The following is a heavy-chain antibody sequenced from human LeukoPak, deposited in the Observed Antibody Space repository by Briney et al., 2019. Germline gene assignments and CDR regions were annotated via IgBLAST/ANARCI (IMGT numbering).Heavy chain of an antibody. Sequence: GGSLRLSCAASGFTFSSYGMHWVRQAPGKGLEWVAVISYDGSNKYYADSVKGRFTISRDNSKNTVYLQMNSLRAEDSAVYYCARPYGDYYFDYWGQGTLVTVSS. CDR3: ARPYGDYYFDY. V-gene: IGHV3-30*03. CDR2: ISYDGSNK. CDR1: GFTFSSYG. D-gene: IGHD4-17*01. J-gene: IGHJ4*02.